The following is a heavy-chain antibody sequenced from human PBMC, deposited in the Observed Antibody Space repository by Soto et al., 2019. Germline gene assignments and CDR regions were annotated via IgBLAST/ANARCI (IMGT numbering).Heavy chain of an antibody. CDR2: ISSSGSTI. D-gene: IGHD3-22*01. CDR3: ARDRGGYYDSSGYLGWYFDL. V-gene: IGHV3-11*01. J-gene: IGHJ2*01. Sequence: PGGSLRLSCAASGFTFSDYYMSWIRQAPGKGLEWVSYISSSGSTIYYADSVKGRFTISRDNAKNSLYLQMNSLRAEDTAVYYCARDRGGYYDSSGYLGWYFDLWGRGTLVTVSS. CDR1: GFTFSDYY.